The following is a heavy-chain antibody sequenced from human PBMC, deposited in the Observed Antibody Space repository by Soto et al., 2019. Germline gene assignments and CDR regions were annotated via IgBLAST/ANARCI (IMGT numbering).Heavy chain of an antibody. V-gene: IGHV3-15*07. CDR1: GFSCSNAW. D-gene: IGHD2-2*01. CDR3: TAGVDVFVPPGIRDFYGMDV. CDR2: IRSKADGGTR. Sequence: GGSLRLSCAASGFSCSNAWMNWVRQAPGKGLEWAGRIRSKADGGTRDYAAPVKGRFTILRDDSTNILYVQMNSLKTEDTAVYYCTAGVDVFVPPGIRDFYGMDVWGQGTTVTVSS. J-gene: IGHJ6*02.